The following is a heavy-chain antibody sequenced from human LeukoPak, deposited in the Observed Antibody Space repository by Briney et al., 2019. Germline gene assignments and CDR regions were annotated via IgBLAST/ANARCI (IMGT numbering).Heavy chain of an antibody. CDR3: ARGRFWDY. Sequence: SETLSLTCAVYGGSLSGYYWSWIRQPPGKGLEWIGEINHSGSTNYNPSLKSRVTISVDTSKNQFSLKLSSVTAADTAVYYCARGRFWDYWGQGTLVTVSS. CDR2: INHSGST. D-gene: IGHD3-3*01. J-gene: IGHJ4*02. CDR1: GGSLSGYY. V-gene: IGHV4-34*01.